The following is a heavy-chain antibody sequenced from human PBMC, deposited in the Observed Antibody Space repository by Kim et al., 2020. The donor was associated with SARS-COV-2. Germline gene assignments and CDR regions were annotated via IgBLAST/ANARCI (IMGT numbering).Heavy chain of an antibody. CDR3: ARDWEMPVWGGPHY. Sequence: AQKFQGRVTITAEKSTSTAYMELSSLRSEDTAVYYCARDWEMPVWGGPHYWGQGTLVTVSS. D-gene: IGHD3-16*01. J-gene: IGHJ4*02. V-gene: IGHV1-69*04.